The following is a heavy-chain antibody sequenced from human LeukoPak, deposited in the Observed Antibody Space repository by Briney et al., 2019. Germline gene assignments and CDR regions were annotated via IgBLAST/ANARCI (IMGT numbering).Heavy chain of an antibody. V-gene: IGHV3-48*01. CDR1: GFTFSSYS. J-gene: IGHJ4*02. D-gene: IGHD6-13*01. Sequence: GGSLRLSCAAFGFTFSSYSMNWVRQAPGKGLEWVSYISSSTSTIYYADSVKGRFTISRDNAKNSLYLQMNSLRAEDTAVYYCAKGRLGIAAAYFDYWGQGTLVTVSS. CDR2: ISSSTSTI. CDR3: AKGRLGIAAAYFDY.